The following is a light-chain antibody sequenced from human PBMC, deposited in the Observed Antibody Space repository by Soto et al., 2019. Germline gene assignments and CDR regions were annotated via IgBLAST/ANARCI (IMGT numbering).Light chain of an antibody. J-gene: IGKJ4*01. CDR1: RTINTY. V-gene: IGKV1-39*01. CDR2: GAS. CDR3: QQVKSYPST. Sequence: DVRMTQSPSSLSASVGDTITITCRASRTINTYLNWFQQKPGEPPRLLIYGASTLHDGVPSRFSGSGSGADFTLTISGLQPEDFASYFCQQVKSYPSTFGGGTRVEI.